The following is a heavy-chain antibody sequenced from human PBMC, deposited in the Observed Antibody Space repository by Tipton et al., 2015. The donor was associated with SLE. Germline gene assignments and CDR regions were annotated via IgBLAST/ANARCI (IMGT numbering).Heavy chain of an antibody. V-gene: IGHV4-39*07. J-gene: IGHJ3*02. CDR1: GGSISSSSYY. CDR3: ARERGSWREDAFDI. CDR2: IYYSGST. Sequence: TLSLTCAVSGGSISSSSYYWGWIRQPPGKGLEWIGSIYYSGSTYYNPSLKSRVTISVDTSKNQFSLKLSSVTAADTAVYYCARERGSWREDAFDIWGQGTMVTVSS. D-gene: IGHD2-15*01.